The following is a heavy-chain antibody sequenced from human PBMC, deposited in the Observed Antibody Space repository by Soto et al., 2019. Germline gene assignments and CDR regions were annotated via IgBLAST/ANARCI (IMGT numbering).Heavy chain of an antibody. Sequence: ASVKVSCKASGYTFTSYDLNWVRQATGQGPEWMGWMNPNSGNTGYAQKFQGRVTMTRDTSVSTAYMELSSLISEDTAVYYCARGGYNLNHAYYYGMDVWGQGLMVTVSS. CDR1: GYTFTSYD. CDR3: ARGGYNLNHAYYYGMDV. J-gene: IGHJ6*02. V-gene: IGHV1-8*01. D-gene: IGHD1-20*01. CDR2: MNPNSGNT.